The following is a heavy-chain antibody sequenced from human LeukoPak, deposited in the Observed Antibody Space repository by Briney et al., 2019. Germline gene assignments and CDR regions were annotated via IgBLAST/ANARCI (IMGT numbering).Heavy chain of an antibody. CDR1: GGSISTYY. J-gene: IGHJ4*02. CDR3: AREEALGSGSFDY. CDR2: IYYSGST. Sequence: SETLSLTCTASGGSISTYYWSWIRQPPGKGLEWIGYIYYSGSTNYNPFLKSRVTISVDTSKNQFSLKLGSVTAADTAVYYCAREEALGSGSFDYWGQGTLATVSS. D-gene: IGHD1-26*01. V-gene: IGHV4-59*01.